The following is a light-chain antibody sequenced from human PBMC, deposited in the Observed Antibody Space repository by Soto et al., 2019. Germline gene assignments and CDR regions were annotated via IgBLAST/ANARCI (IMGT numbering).Light chain of an antibody. CDR2: GAS. CDR3: QQYNNWPRGT. J-gene: IGKJ4*01. V-gene: IGKV3-15*01. Sequence: EIVMTQSPATLSVSPGERATLSCRASQSVSNNLAWYQQKPGPAPRLLIYGASTRTTGIPARFSGSESRTEFPLPISSLQSEDFGVYYCQQYNNWPRGTFGGGTKVEIK. CDR1: QSVSNN.